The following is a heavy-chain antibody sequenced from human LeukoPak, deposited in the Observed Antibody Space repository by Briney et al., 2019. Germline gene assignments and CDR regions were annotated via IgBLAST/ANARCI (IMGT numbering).Heavy chain of an antibody. CDR2: ISSSSGYI. Sequence: PGGPLRLSCAASGFTFSYYSMNWVRQAPGEGLEWVSSISSSSGYIYYADSVKGRFTISRDNAKNSLYLQMNSLRAEDTAVYYCAELGITMIGGVWGKGTTVTISS. D-gene: IGHD3-10*02. CDR3: AELGITMIGGV. V-gene: IGHV3-21*01. CDR1: GFTFSYYS. J-gene: IGHJ6*04.